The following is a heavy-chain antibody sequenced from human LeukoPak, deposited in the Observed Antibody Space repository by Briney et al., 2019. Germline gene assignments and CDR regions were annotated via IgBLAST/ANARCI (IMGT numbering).Heavy chain of an antibody. J-gene: IGHJ6*03. CDR3: AWTLDIVVVPAAKVQGYYYYMDV. CDR1: GGTFSSYA. Sequence: SVKVSCKASGGTFSSYAISWVRQAPGQGLEWMGGIIPIFGTANYAQKFQGRVTITADESTSTAYMELSSLRSEDTAVYYCAWTLDIVVVPAAKVQGYYYYMDVWGKGTTVTVSS. D-gene: IGHD2-2*03. CDR2: IIPIFGTA. V-gene: IGHV1-69*01.